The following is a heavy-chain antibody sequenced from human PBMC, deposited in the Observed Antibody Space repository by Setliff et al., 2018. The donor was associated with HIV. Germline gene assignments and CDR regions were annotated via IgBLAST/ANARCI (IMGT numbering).Heavy chain of an antibody. CDR3: VSGPMIVVVTRPLEY. Sequence: SETLSLTCTVSGGSISSGSYYWNWIRQPAGKGLEWVGQISTGGATDYNSSLKSRVTISLDKSKNQFSLRLNSVTAADTAVYYCVSGPMIVVVTRPLEYWGQGTLVTVSS. CDR1: GGSISSGSYY. CDR2: ISTGGAT. D-gene: IGHD3-22*01. J-gene: IGHJ4*02. V-gene: IGHV4-61*09.